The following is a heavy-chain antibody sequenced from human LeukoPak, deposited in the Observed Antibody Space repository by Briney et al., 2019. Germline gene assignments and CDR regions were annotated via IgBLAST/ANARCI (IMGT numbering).Heavy chain of an antibody. CDR2: IKHDGSEK. CDR1: GFTFSSYE. CDR3: TRHLIHSSSWYDYFDY. Sequence: PGGSLRLSCAASGFTFSSYEMNWVRQAPGKGLEWVASIKHDGSEKYYLDSVKGRFTISRDDARNSLYLQMNSLRDEDTAVYYCTRHLIHSSSWYDYFDYWGQGTLVTVSS. V-gene: IGHV3-7*01. D-gene: IGHD6-13*01. J-gene: IGHJ4*02.